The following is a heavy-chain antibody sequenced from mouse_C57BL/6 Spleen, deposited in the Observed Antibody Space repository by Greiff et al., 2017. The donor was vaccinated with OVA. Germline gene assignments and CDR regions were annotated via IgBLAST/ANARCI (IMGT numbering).Heavy chain of an antibody. CDR1: GFTFSNYW. CDR2: IRLKSDNYAT. Sequence: EVKLVESGGGLVQPGGSMKLSCVASGFTFSNYWMNWVRQSPEKGLEWVAQIRLKSDNYATHYAESVKGRFTISRDDSNSSVYLQMNNLRAEDTGIYYCTGLWLLHDYWGQGTTLTVSS. J-gene: IGHJ2*01. V-gene: IGHV6-3*01. CDR3: TGLWLLHDY. D-gene: IGHD2-1*01.